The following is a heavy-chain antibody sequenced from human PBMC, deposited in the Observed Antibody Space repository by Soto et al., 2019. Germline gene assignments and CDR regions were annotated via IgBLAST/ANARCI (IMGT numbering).Heavy chain of an antibody. V-gene: IGHV3-21*01. CDR3: ARDQGRPNWFDP. D-gene: IGHD1-26*01. Sequence: GGSLRLSCAASGFTSSSYSMNWVRQAPGKGLEWVSSISSSSSYIYYADSVKGRFTISRDNAKNSLYLQMNSLRAEDTAVYYCARDQGRPNWFDPWGQGTLVTVSS. CDR1: GFTSSSYS. J-gene: IGHJ5*02. CDR2: ISSSSSYI.